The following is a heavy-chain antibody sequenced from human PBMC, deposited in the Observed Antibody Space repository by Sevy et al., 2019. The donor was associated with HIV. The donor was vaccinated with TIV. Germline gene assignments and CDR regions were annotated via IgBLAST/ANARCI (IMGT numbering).Heavy chain of an antibody. V-gene: IGHV3-74*01. D-gene: IGHD6-13*01. CDR2: INSDGSST. CDR1: GFTFSSYW. J-gene: IGHJ4*02. CDR3: ARDTSARQQLDLFDY. Sequence: GGSLRLSCAASGFTFSSYWMHWVRQAPGKGLVWVSRINSDGSSTSYADSVKGRFTISSDNAKNTLYLQMNSLRAEDTAVYYCARDTSARQQLDLFDYWGQGTLVTVSS.